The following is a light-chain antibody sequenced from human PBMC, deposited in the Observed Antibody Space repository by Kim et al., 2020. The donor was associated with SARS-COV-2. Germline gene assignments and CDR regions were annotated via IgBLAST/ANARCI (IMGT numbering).Light chain of an antibody. J-gene: IGLJ1*01. Sequence: ELTQPPSASGTPGQRVALSCSGSTSNVGGNSINWYQRFPGKAPKLLMHSNNQRPSGVPDRFSGSKSGTSASLAISGLQSEDEADYYCVSWDDSLNGYVFGTGTKVTVL. V-gene: IGLV1-44*01. CDR2: SNN. CDR3: VSWDDSLNGYV. CDR1: TSNVGGNS.